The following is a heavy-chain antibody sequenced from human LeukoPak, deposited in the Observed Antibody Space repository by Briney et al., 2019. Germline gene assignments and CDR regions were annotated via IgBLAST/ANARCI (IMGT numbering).Heavy chain of an antibody. CDR2: ISGSDGST. CDR1: GFTFNSHA. D-gene: IGHD6-6*01. CDR3: AKGKGYSSSSSDH. V-gene: IGHV3-23*01. Sequence: PGGSLRLSCAASGFTFNSHAMNWVRQAPGKGLEWVSAISGSDGSTYYADSVKGRFTISRDNPKNTLYLQMNSLRAEDTAVYHCAKGKGYSSSSSDHWGQGTLVTVSS. J-gene: IGHJ5*02.